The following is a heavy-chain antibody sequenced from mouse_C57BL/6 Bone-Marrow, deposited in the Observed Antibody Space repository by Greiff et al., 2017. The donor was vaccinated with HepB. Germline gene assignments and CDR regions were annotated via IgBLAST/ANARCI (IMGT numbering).Heavy chain of an antibody. D-gene: IGHD1-1*01. Sequence: VQLKQSGPGLVKPSQSLSLTCSVTGYSITSGYYWNWIRQFPGNKLEWMGYISYDGSNNYNPSLKKRISITRDTSKNQFFLKLNPVTTEDTATYYCARGGSSSLYAMDYWGQGTSVTVSS. CDR2: ISYDGSN. CDR3: ARGGSSSLYAMDY. J-gene: IGHJ4*01. CDR1: GYSITSGYY. V-gene: IGHV3-6*01.